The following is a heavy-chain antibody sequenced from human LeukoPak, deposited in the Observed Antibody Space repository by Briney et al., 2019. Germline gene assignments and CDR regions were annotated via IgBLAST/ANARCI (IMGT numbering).Heavy chain of an antibody. CDR2: IFYRGGT. D-gene: IGHD3-22*01. CDR1: GGSMSRYY. V-gene: IGHV4-59*12. CDR3: ASASTYYYDSSGYRAADY. J-gene: IGHJ4*02. Sequence: SETLSLTCTVSGGSMSRYYWTWIRQSPGKGPEWIGYIFYRGGTNYNPSLSGRVTLSVDTSKNQISLKLNSVTAANTAVYYGASASTYYYDSSGYRAADYWGQGPLVTVSS.